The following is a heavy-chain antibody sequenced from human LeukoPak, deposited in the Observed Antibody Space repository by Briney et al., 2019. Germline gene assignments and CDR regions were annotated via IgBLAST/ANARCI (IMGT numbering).Heavy chain of an antibody. CDR1: GFTFSSYW. Sequence: GGSLRLSCAASGFTFSSYWMHWVRHGPGTGLVWVSRISTDGSSTDYADSVKGRFTISREKATNTLYLQMNSLRAEDTAVYYCARTRTLPIAGGFDTWGQGSLVTVSS. CDR3: ARTRTLPIAGGFDT. CDR2: ISTDGSST. D-gene: IGHD3-16*01. J-gene: IGHJ5*02. V-gene: IGHV3-74*01.